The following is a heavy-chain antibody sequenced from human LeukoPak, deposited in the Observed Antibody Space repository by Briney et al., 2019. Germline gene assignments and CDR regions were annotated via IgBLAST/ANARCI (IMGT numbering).Heavy chain of an antibody. CDR2: FAPKDGET. CDR1: GYALSELS. Sequence: SPRVSSKVSGYALSELSIGWGRHTPEGRLWCTLGFAPKDGETIYAQTFQGKVTMTEDTSTDTASMELSSLRSEDTAVYYCATLNSFGYGSGPWAFDIWGQGTMVTVSS. V-gene: IGHV1-24*01. J-gene: IGHJ3*02. CDR3: ATLNSFGYGSGPWAFDI. D-gene: IGHD3-10*01.